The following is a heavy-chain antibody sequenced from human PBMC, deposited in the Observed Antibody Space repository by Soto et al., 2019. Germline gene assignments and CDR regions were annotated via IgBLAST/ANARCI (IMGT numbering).Heavy chain of an antibody. CDR2: IFYSGST. J-gene: IGHJ6*03. D-gene: IGHD3-3*01. V-gene: IGHV4-39*01. Sequence: SSETLSLTCNVSGGSISTSRSYWAWIRQPPGKGLEWLANIFYSGSTYYNPSLKSRVTISVDTSKNQFSLKLSSVTAADTAVYYCARASEPNYDFWSGYYDILTDSHYMDVWGKGTTVTVSS. CDR3: ARASEPNYDFWSGYYDILTDSHYMDV. CDR1: GGSISTSRSY.